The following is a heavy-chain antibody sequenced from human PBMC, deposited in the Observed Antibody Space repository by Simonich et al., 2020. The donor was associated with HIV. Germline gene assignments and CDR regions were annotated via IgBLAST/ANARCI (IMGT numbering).Heavy chain of an antibody. Sequence: EVQLVESGGGLVKPGGSRRLSCAASGFTFSSYSMNWVRQAPGKGLEWVSSISSSKSYIYYADSVKGRFTISRDNAKNSLYLQMNSLRAEDTAVYYCARDGRKGSSTSCSDYWGQGTLVTVSS. CDR2: ISSSKSYI. CDR3: ARDGRKGSSTSCSDY. D-gene: IGHD2-2*01. J-gene: IGHJ4*02. V-gene: IGHV3-21*01. CDR1: GFTFSSYS.